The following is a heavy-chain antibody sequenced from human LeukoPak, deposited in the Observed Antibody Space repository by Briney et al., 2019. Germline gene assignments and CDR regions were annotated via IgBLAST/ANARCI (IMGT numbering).Heavy chain of an antibody. CDR2: IYYSGST. J-gene: IGHJ6*03. Sequence: SETLSLTCTVSGGSISSYYWSWIRQPPGKGLEWIGYIYYSGSTNYNPSLKSRVTISVDTSKNQFSLKLSSVTAADTAVYYCARATYYDFWSGFGDYYYMDVWGKGTTVTVSS. V-gene: IGHV4-59*01. CDR3: ARATYYDFWSGFGDYYYMDV. CDR1: GGSISSYY. D-gene: IGHD3-3*01.